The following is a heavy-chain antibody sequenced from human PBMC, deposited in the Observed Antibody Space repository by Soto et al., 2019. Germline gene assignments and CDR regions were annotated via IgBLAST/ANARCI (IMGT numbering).Heavy chain of an antibody. CDR2: VYWDDDK. CDR1: GFSLTTGVG. V-gene: IGHV2-5*02. J-gene: IGHJ4*02. Sequence: ITLEESGPPLVKPTETLTLTCTFSGFSLTTGVGVGWVRQTPGKALEWLALVYWDDDKHYNPSLKTGLTITKDDSKGQVVLTMTKMDPADSATYYCATLTADFWGPGTLVTVS. CDR3: ATLTADF.